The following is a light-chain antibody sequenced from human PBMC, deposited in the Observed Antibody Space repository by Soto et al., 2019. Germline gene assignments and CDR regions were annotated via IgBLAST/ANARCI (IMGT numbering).Light chain of an antibody. CDR2: NVN. Sequence: LTRSAPVSGSAGESITLSCHGTRSDVGNYNYVSWYQQHPGEAPKLIIFNVNNRPSGVSNRFSGSKSGNTASLTISGLQAEDEADYYCSSFTSSTTYVFGTGTKVTVL. J-gene: IGLJ1*01. CDR1: RSDVGNYNY. CDR3: SSFTSSTTYV. V-gene: IGLV2-14*01.